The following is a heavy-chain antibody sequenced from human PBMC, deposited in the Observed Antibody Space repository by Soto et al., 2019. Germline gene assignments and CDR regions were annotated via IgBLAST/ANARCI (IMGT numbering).Heavy chain of an antibody. CDR3: ATNYGSGSTHFDY. Sequence: QVQLVQSGAEVKKPGSSVKVSCTASGGTFRFYTINWVRQVPGQGLEWMGRIIPMLRMANFAQKFQGRVTMTADESTSSAYLDLRSLKSEATSVYYCATNYGSGSTHFDYWGQGTLVTVSS. CDR1: GGTFRFYT. J-gene: IGHJ4*02. V-gene: IGHV1-69*02. CDR2: IIPMLRMA. D-gene: IGHD3-10*01.